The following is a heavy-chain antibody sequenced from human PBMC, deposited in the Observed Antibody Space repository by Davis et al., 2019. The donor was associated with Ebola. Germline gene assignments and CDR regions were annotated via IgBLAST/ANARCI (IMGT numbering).Heavy chain of an antibody. D-gene: IGHD3-3*01. CDR1: GFTFSSYG. V-gene: IGHV3-33*01. Sequence: GESLKISCAASGFTFSSYGMHWVRQAPGKGLEWVAVIWYDGSNKYYADSVKGRFTISRDNSKNTLYLQMNSLRAEDTAVYYCARDGYYDFWSGKGTNAFDIWGQGTMVTVSS. J-gene: IGHJ3*02. CDR3: ARDGYYDFWSGKGTNAFDI. CDR2: IWYDGSNK.